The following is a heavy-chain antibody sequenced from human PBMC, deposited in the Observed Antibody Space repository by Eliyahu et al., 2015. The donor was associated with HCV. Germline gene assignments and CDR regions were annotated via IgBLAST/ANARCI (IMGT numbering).Heavy chain of an antibody. CDR2: IIPFFATA. V-gene: IGHV1-69*06. CDR3: ARASYPGLDDFWQYYFDS. CDR1: GGSFNDHP. D-gene: IGHD3-3*01. J-gene: IGHJ4*02. Sequence: HVQLVQSGAEVKKPGSSVKVSCKASGGSFNDHPITWVRQVPGQGLEWVGGIIPFFATAHYAQEFQGRVRITADKSTSTAYLELSSLKSEDTAVYYCARASYPGLDDFWQYYFDSWGQGTLVNVSS.